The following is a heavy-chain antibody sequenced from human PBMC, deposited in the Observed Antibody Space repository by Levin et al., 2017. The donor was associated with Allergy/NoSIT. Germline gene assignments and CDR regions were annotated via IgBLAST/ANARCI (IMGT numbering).Heavy chain of an antibody. Sequence: GGSLRLSCAASGFTFSSYGMSWVRHAPGKGLEWVSGISSGGTMYSADSVKGRFTISRDNSKSTLYLQMNSLRAEDTAVYYCAKDRRVLASFDYWGQGTLVTVSS. V-gene: IGHV3-23*01. CDR3: AKDRRVLASFDY. D-gene: IGHD3-10*01. CDR1: GFTFSSYG. J-gene: IGHJ4*02. CDR2: ISSGGTM.